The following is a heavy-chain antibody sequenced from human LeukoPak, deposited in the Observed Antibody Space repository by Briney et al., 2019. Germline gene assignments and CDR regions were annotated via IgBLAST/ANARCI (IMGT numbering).Heavy chain of an antibody. V-gene: IGHV3-7*01. CDR2: IKQDGSEK. CDR3: ARVQKRYYYYYYYMDV. CDR1: GFTFSSYW. Sequence: RTGGSLRLSCAASGFTFSSYWMSWVRQAPGKGLEWVANIKQDGSEKYYVDSVKGRFTISRDNAKNSLYLQMNSLRAEDTAVYYCARVQKRYYYYYYYMDVWGKGTTVTVSS. J-gene: IGHJ6*03.